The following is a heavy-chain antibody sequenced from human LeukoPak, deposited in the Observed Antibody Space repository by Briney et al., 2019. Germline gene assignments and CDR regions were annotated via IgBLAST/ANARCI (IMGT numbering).Heavy chain of an antibody. CDR3: ARPTYDILTGYSHDAFDI. Sequence: PSETLSLTCAVYGGSFSGYYWSWIRQPPGKGLEWIGEINHSGSTNYNPSLKSRVTISVDTSKNQFSLKLSSVTAADTAVYYCARPTYDILTGYSHDAFDIWGQGTMVTVSS. CDR1: GGSFSGYY. D-gene: IGHD3-9*01. J-gene: IGHJ3*02. CDR2: INHSGST. V-gene: IGHV4-34*01.